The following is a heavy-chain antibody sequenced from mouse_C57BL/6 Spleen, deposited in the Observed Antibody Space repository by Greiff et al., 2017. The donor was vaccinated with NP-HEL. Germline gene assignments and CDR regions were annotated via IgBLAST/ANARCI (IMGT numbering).Heavy chain of an antibody. Sequence: VQLQQSGAELMKPGASVKLSCKATGYTFTGYWMHWVKQRPIQGLEWIGNIDPSDSETHYNQKFKDKATLTVDKSSSTAYMQLSSLTSEDSAVYYCARKDDGYYEGFAYWGQGTLVTVSA. CDR2: IDPSDSET. CDR1: GYTFTGYW. CDR3: ARKDDGYYEGFAY. D-gene: IGHD2-3*01. V-gene: IGHV1-52*01. J-gene: IGHJ3*01.